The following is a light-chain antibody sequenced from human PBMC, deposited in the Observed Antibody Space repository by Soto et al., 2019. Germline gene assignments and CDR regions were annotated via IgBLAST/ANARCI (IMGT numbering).Light chain of an antibody. J-gene: IGLJ3*02. CDR3: CSAVASPNWV. CDR1: SSDVGSCNC. Sequence: QSVLTQPASVSGSPGQSITISCTGTSSDVGSCNCVSWYQQHPGKAPTLIIYEVNKRPSGVSNLFSGSKSGNTASLTISGLQAEDEADYYCCSAVASPNWVFGGGTKVTVL. V-gene: IGLV2-23*02. CDR2: EVN.